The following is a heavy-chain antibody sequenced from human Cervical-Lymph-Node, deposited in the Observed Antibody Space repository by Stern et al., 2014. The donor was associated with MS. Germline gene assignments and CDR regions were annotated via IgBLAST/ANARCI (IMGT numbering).Heavy chain of an antibody. J-gene: IGHJ5*02. Sequence: QLQLQESGPGLVKPSQTLSLTCTVSGGSISNGSYYWSWIRQPAGKGLEWIGRLYPRGSTNYSPSLKSRVIISIDMLRNQFSLKLSSVTAADTAVYFCARSSSGSYWFDPWGQGTLVTVSS. CDR1: GGSISNGSYY. V-gene: IGHV4-61*02. D-gene: IGHD3-10*01. CDR3: ARSSSGSYWFDP. CDR2: LYPRGST.